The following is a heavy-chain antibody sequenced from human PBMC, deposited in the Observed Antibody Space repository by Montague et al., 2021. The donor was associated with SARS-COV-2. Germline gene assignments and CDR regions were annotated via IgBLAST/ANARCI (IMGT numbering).Heavy chain of an antibody. Sequence: SETLSPTSTVSGDSVSHDFWTWIRQPPGKGLEWIGYVYYSRSSSYNPSLRGRVSIAVDTSKNQFSLRLSTVTAADTAIYYCVRGPAPSGSGTFYDYWGQGTLVAVSS. CDR1: GDSVSHDF. D-gene: IGHD1-26*01. V-gene: IGHV4-59*02. CDR2: VYYSRSS. J-gene: IGHJ4*02. CDR3: VRGPAPSGSGTFYDY.